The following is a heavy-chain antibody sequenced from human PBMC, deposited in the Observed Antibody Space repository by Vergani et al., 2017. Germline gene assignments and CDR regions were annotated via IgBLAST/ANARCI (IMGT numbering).Heavy chain of an antibody. V-gene: IGHV3-53*04. CDR3: AKLGGITGTQDAFDI. CDR1: GFTVSRNY. D-gene: IGHD1-20*01. Sequence: EVQLVESGGGLVQPGGSLRLSCAASGFTVSRNYMSWVRQAPGKGLEWVSVIYSGGSTYYADSVKGRFTISRDNAKNSLYLQMNSLRAEDTALYYCAKLGGITGTQDAFDIWGQGTMVTVSS. J-gene: IGHJ3*02. CDR2: IYSGGST.